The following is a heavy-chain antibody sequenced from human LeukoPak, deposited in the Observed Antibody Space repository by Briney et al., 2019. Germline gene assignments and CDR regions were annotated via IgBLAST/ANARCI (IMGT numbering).Heavy chain of an antibody. V-gene: IGHV4-38-2*02. J-gene: IGHJ4*02. CDR1: GYSISSGYY. D-gene: IGHD1-1*01. Sequence: SETLSLTCAVSGYSISSGYYWGWIWQPPGKGLEWIGSIYHSGSTYYNPSLKSRVTISVDTSKNQFSLKLSSVTAADTAVYYCARDDWNDLFDYWGQGTLVTVSS. CDR2: IYHSGST. CDR3: ARDDWNDLFDY.